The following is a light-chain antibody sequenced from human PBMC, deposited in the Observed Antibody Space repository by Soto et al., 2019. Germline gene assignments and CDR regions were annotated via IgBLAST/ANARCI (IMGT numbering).Light chain of an antibody. CDR3: QQYGSSPLYT. CDR2: GTS. CDR1: QSVSSSY. J-gene: IGKJ2*01. Sequence: EIVLTQSPATLSLSPGERATLSCRASQSVSSSYLAWYQQKPGQAPRLLIYGTSSRATGIPDRFSGGGSGTDFTLPISRLEPEDFAVYYCQQYGSSPLYTFGQGTKLVIK. V-gene: IGKV3-20*01.